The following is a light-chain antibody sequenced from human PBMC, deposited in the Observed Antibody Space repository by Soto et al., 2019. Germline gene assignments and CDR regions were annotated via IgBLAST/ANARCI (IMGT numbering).Light chain of an antibody. V-gene: IGLV2-14*01. CDR1: SSDVGGYNY. CDR3: SSYTSSSTLYV. CDR2: DVS. Sequence: QSVLTQPASVSGSPGQSITFSCTGTSSDVGGYNYVSWYQHHPGKVPKLIIYDVSNRPSGVSNRFSASKSGNTASLTISGLQAEDEADYYCSSYTSSSTLYVFGTGTKVTVL. J-gene: IGLJ1*01.